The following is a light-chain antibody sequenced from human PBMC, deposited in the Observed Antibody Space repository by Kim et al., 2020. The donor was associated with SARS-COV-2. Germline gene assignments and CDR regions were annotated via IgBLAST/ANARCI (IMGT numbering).Light chain of an antibody. CDR1: KLGDKY. CDR3: QAWDSSTVV. Sequence: VSPGQTASITCSGDKLGDKYACWYQQKQGQSPVLVIYQDSKRPSGIPERFSGSNSGNTATLTISGTQAMDEADYYCQAWDSSTVVFGGGTQLTVL. CDR2: QDS. J-gene: IGLJ2*01. V-gene: IGLV3-1*01.